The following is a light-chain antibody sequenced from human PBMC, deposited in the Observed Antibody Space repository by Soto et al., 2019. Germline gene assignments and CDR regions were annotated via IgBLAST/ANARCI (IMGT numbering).Light chain of an antibody. Sequence: DIQITQSPSSLSASVGDRVTITCMASQSISSYLNWYQQKPGKAPKLLIYAASSLQSGVPSRFSGSGYGTDFTLTISSLQPEELATDYGQQSYSTPWTCGQGTKVEIK. J-gene: IGKJ1*01. CDR2: AAS. CDR1: QSISSY. CDR3: QQSYSTPWT. V-gene: IGKV1-39*01.